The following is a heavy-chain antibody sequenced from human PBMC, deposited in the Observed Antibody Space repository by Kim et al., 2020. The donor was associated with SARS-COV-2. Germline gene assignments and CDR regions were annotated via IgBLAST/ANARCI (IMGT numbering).Heavy chain of an antibody. CDR3: AAGIAARGYYFDY. V-gene: IGHV4-31*02. Sequence: YNPHLKSRVTISVDTSKNQFSLKLSSVTAADTAVYYCAAGIAARGYYFDYWGQGTLVTVSS. J-gene: IGHJ4*02. D-gene: IGHD6-6*01.